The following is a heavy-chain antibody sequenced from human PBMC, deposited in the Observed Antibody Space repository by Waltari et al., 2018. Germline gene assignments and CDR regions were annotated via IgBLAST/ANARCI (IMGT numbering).Heavy chain of an antibody. CDR2: INWNGGGE. CDR3: AKDRIAAAPYWHFDL. V-gene: IGHV3-9*01. Sequence: EAQLVESGGGLVQPGRSLRLSCAASGFTFDDYVMHWVREAPGKGLEGVSGINWNGGGERYADAVKGRFTVSRDNAKSSLFLQMNRLRTEDTAIYYCAKDRIAAAPYWHFDLWGRGTLVTVSS. CDR1: GFTFDDYV. D-gene: IGHD6-13*01. J-gene: IGHJ2*01.